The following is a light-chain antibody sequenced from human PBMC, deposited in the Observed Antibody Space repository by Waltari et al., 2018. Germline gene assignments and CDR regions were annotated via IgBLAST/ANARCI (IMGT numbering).Light chain of an antibody. Sequence: QSVLTHPASVSGSPGQSITISCTGTRSDVGFYNYVSWYQQHPCKAPKLMIYDVSERPAGVSNRFSGSNAGNTASLTISGLQAEDEADYYCNSYAGSSSWVFGGGTKLTVL. V-gene: IGLV2-14*01. CDR1: RSDVGFYNY. J-gene: IGLJ3*02. CDR3: NSYAGSSSWV. CDR2: DVS.